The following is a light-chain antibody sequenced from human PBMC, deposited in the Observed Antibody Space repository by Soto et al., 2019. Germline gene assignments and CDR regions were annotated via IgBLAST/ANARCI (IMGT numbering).Light chain of an antibody. CDR3: QQFSSYPLT. Sequence: EIVLTQSPGTLSLSPGERATLSCRASQSLTNSFIAWYQQKPGQAPRLLIYDTSSRATGIPDRLSGGGSGTDFTLTISRLEPEDFAVYYCQQFSSYPLTFGRGTKVDIK. CDR2: DTS. V-gene: IGKV3-20*01. J-gene: IGKJ4*01. CDR1: QSLTNSF.